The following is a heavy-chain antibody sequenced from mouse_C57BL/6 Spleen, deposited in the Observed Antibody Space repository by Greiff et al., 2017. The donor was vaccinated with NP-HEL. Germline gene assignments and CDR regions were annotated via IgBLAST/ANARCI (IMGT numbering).Heavy chain of an antibody. CDR2: IDPETGGT. CDR3: TRDLPYWYFDV. V-gene: IGHV1-15*01. J-gene: IGHJ1*03. CDR1: GYTFTDYE. Sequence: QVQLKESGAELVRPGASVTLSCKASGYTFTDYEMHWVKQTPVHGLEWIGAIDPETGGTAYNQKFKGKAILTADKSSSTAYMELRSLTSEDSAVYYCTRDLPYWYFDVWGTGTTVTVSS. D-gene: IGHD5-1*01.